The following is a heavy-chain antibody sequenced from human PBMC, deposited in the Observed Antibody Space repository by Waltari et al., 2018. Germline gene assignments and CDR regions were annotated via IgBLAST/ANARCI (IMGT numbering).Heavy chain of an antibody. D-gene: IGHD4-17*01. CDR3: ARDPSDYGDLAEYFQH. CDR2: IWYDGSNK. V-gene: IGHV3-33*01. CDR1: GFPFSSSG. Sequence: QVQLVESGGGVVQPGRSLRLSCAASGFPFSSSGMHWVRQAPGKGLEWVAVIWYDGSNKYYADSVKGRFTISRDNSKNTLYLQMNSLRAEDTAVYYCARDPSDYGDLAEYFQHWGQGTLVTVSS. J-gene: IGHJ1*01.